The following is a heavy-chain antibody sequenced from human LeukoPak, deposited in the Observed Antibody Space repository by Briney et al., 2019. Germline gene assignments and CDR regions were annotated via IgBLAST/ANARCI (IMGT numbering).Heavy chain of an antibody. CDR2: IDPSDSYT. CDR3: ARLGPTVTPDDY. Sequence: GESLKISCKGSGHSFTSYWISWVRQTPGIGLEWMGRIDPSDSYTNYSPSFQGQVTISADKSISTAYLQWSSLKASDTAMYYCARLGPTVTPDDYWGQGTLVTVSS. D-gene: IGHD4-11*01. V-gene: IGHV5-10-1*04. J-gene: IGHJ4*02. CDR1: GHSFTSYW.